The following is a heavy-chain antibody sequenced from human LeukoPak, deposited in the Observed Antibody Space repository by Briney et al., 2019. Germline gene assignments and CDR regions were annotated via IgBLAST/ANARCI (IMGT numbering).Heavy chain of an antibody. CDR2: IGTAGDT. D-gene: IGHD6-19*01. V-gene: IGHV3-13*01. CDR1: GFTFSSYD. J-gene: IGHJ6*02. CDR3: ARVGDSGAVAGMWGMDV. Sequence: GGSLRLSCAASGFTFSSYDMHWVRHATGKGLEWVSAIGTAGDTYYPGSVKGRFTISRENAKNSLYLQMNSLRAGDTAVYYCARVGDSGAVAGMWGMDVWGQGTTVTVSS.